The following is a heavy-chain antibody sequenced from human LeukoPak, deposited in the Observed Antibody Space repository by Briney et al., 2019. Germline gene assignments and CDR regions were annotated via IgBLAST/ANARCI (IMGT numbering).Heavy chain of an antibody. V-gene: IGHV3-30*02. CDR3: AKDHQLLHSFDY. D-gene: IGHD2-2*01. J-gene: IGHJ4*02. CDR2: IRYDGSNK. Sequence: GGSLRLSCAASGFTFSSYGMHWVRQAPGKGLEWVAFIRYDGSNKYYADSVKGRFTISRDNSKNTLYLQMNSLRAEDTAVYYCAKDHQLLHSFDYWGQGTLVTVSS. CDR1: GFTFSSYG.